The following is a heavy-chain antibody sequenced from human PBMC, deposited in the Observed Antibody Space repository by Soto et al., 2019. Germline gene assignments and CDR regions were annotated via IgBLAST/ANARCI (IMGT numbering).Heavy chain of an antibody. V-gene: IGHV1-69*06. Sequence: SVKVSCKASGGTFSSYAISWVRQAPGQGLEWMGGIIPIFGTTNYAQKFQGRVTITADKSTSTAYMELSSLRSEDTTVYYCAREQRYCSGGSCSDAFDIWGQGTMVTVSS. J-gene: IGHJ3*02. D-gene: IGHD2-15*01. CDR1: GGTFSSYA. CDR2: IIPIFGTT. CDR3: AREQRYCSGGSCSDAFDI.